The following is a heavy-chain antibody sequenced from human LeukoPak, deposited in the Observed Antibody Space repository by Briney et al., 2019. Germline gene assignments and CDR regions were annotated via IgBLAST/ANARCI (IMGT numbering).Heavy chain of an antibody. J-gene: IGHJ4*02. Sequence: TGGSLRLSCAASGFTFSSYAMNWVRQAPGKGLEWISSISGSGDNTYYADSVKGRFTISRDSSKNTLYLQMNSLRAEDTAVYYCAREVTSGSYYFDYWGQGTLVTVSS. CDR2: ISGSGDNT. V-gene: IGHV3-23*01. CDR3: AREVTSGSYYFDY. D-gene: IGHD1-26*01. CDR1: GFTFSSYA.